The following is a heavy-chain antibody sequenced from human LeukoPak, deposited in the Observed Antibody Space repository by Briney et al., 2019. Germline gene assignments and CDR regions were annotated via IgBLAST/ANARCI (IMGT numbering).Heavy chain of an antibody. V-gene: IGHV4-4*07. Sequence: SETLSLTCTVSGVSMSNYYWSWIRQTAAKGLEWIGRIYPSGTTYYNPSLKGRVTMPIDTSKNQFSLRVNSVTAADTAVYYCARGSKSSREWGQGTLVTVSS. J-gene: IGHJ4*02. CDR3: ARGSKSSRE. CDR2: IYPSGTT. CDR1: GVSMSNYY. D-gene: IGHD6-13*01.